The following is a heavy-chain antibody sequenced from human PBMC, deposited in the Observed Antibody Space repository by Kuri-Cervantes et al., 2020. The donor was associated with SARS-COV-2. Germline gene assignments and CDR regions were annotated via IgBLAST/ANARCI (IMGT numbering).Heavy chain of an antibody. D-gene: IGHD4-17*01. CDR1: GYTFTSYC. J-gene: IGHJ4*02. Sequence: GGSLRLSGKGFGYTFTSYCIGWVRNIPGKGLEWMGIIYPGDSDTRYSTSFQGQVTISPDKSISTAYPQWSSLKASDTAMYYCVRRTTVTTDPLDYWGQGTLVTVSS. CDR3: VRRTTVTTDPLDY. V-gene: IGHV5-51*01. CDR2: IYPGDSDT.